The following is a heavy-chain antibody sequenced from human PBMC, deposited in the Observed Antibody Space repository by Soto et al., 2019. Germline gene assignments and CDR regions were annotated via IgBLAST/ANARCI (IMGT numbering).Heavy chain of an antibody. CDR2: IYYRGST. D-gene: IGHD1-26*01. CDR3: ARDPARGGGSYLGYFDY. CDR1: GGSIRSGGNY. J-gene: IGHJ4*02. V-gene: IGHV4-30-4*01. Sequence: PSETLSLTCTVSGGSIRSGGNYWSWIRETPGKGLEWIGYIYYRGSTYYNQSLKSRVTISVDTSMNQFSLTLTSVTAADTAVYYCARDPARGGGSYLGYFDYWGQGTPVTVS.